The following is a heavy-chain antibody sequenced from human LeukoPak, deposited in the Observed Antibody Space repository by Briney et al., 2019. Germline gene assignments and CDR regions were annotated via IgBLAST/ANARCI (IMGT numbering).Heavy chain of an antibody. CDR2: INHSGST. D-gene: IGHD3-10*01. CDR3: ARGPRYYGSGSYAHFDY. J-gene: IGHJ4*02. Sequence: PSETLSLTCAVYGGSFSGYYWSWIRQPPGKGLEWIGEINHSGSTNYNPSLKSRVTISVDTSKNQFFLKLSSVTAADTAVYYCARGPRYYGSGSYAHFDYWGQGTLVTVSS. CDR1: GGSFSGYY. V-gene: IGHV4-34*01.